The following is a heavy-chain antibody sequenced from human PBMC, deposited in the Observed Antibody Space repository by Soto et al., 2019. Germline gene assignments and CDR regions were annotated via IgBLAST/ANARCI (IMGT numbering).Heavy chain of an antibody. CDR1: GGSISSSSYY. CDR2: IYYRGST. V-gene: IGHV4-39*01. D-gene: IGHD6-6*01. J-gene: IGHJ4*02. Sequence: QLQLQESGPGLVKPSETLSLTCTVSGGSISSSSYYWGWIRQPPGKGLEWIGRIYYRGSTYYNPSLKSRVTISVDKSKKQFSLQLSSVTAADTAVYYCARHHYSSSSGIYYFDYGGQGTLVTVSS. CDR3: ARHHYSSSSGIYYFDY.